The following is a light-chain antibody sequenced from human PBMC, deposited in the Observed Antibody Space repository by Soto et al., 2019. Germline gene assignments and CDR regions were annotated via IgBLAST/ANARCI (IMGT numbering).Light chain of an antibody. CDR2: DAS. CDR3: QQRSNWPSIT. CDR1: QTVSSTF. J-gene: IGKJ5*01. Sequence: EIVLTQSPRTLSLSPGETATLSCRAIQTVSSTFLAWYQQKPGQAPRLLIYDASNRATGIPARFSGSGSGTDFTLTISSLEPEDFAVYYCQQRSNWPSITFGQGTRLEIK. V-gene: IGKV3D-20*02.